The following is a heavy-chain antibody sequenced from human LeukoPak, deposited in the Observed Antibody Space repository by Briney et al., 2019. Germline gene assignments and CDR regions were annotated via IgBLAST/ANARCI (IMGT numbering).Heavy chain of an antibody. CDR1: GSSFISYW. Sequence: GESLKISCKGSGSSFISYWIGWVRQLPGKGLEWMGIIYPADSNTRYSPSFQGQVTISADKSISTAYLQWSSPKASDTAIYYCARQVSCYSCDAFDLWGQGTMVTVSS. V-gene: IGHV5-51*01. J-gene: IGHJ3*01. CDR3: ARQVSCYSCDAFDL. CDR2: IYPADSNT. D-gene: IGHD2-15*01.